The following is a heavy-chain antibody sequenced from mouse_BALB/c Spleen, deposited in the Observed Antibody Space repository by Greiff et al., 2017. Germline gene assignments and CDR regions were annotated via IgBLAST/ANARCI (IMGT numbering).Heavy chain of an antibody. D-gene: IGHD2-3*01. J-gene: IGHJ1*01. CDR1: GYTFTSYY. V-gene: IGHV1S81*02. CDR2: INPSIGGT. CDR3: TRGGGYYDWYFDV. Sequence: VQLQQSGAELVKPGASVKLSCKASGYTFTSYYMYWVKQRPGQGLEWIGEINPSIGGTNFNEKFKSKATLTVDKSSSTEYMQLSSLTSEDSAVYYCTRGGGYYDWYFDVWGAGTTVTVSS.